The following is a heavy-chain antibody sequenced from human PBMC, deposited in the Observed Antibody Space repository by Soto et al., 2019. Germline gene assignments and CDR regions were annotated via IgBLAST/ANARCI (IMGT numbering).Heavy chain of an antibody. CDR1: GGTFSSYA. CDR2: IIPIFGTA. V-gene: IGHV1-69*13. D-gene: IGHD2-21*02. J-gene: IGHJ6*02. Sequence: SVKVSCKASGGTFSSYAISWVRQAPGQGLEWMGGIIPIFGTANYAQKFQGRVTITADESTSTAYMELSSLRSEDTAVYYCAQCGGDCYSYYYYGMDVWGQGTTVTVS. CDR3: AQCGGDCYSYYYYGMDV.